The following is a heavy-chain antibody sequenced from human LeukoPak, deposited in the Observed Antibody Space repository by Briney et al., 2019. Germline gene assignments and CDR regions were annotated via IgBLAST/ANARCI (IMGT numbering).Heavy chain of an antibody. V-gene: IGHV1-69*01. CDR1: GGTFSSYA. J-gene: IGHJ5*02. CDR3: ARWYYDFWSGYYHWFDP. Sequence: SVKVSCKASGGTFSSYAISWVRQAPGQGLEWMGGIIPIFGTANYAQKFQGRVTITVDESTSTAYMELSSLRSEDTAVYYCARWYYDFWSGYYHWFDPWGQGTLVTVSS. D-gene: IGHD3-3*01. CDR2: IIPIFGTA.